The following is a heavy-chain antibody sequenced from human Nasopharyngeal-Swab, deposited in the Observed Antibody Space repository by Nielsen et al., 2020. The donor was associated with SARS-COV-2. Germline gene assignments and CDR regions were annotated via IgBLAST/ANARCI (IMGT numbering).Heavy chain of an antibody. D-gene: IGHD2-8*02. CDR3: ARDGGIFYFDY. Sequence: SETLSLTCTVSGGSISSGGYYWSWIRQYPGKGLEWIGYIYYSGSTYYNPSLKSRVTISVDTSKNQFSLKLSSMTAADTAVYYCARDGGIFYFDYWGQGTLVTVSS. V-gene: IGHV4-31*03. CDR2: IYYSGST. J-gene: IGHJ4*02. CDR1: GGSISSGGYY.